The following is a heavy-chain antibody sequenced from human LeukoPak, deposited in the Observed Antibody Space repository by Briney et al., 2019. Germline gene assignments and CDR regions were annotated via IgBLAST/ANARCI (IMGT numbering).Heavy chain of an antibody. D-gene: IGHD3-9*01. CDR2: IYYSGST. CDR3: ARHGHYDILTGYYSPDNWFDP. CDR1: GGSISSYY. Sequence: SETLSLTCTVSGGSISSYYWSWIRQPPGKGLEWIGYIYYSGSTNYNPSLKSRVTISVDTSKNQFSLKLGSVTAADTAVYYCARHGHYDILTGYYSPDNWFDPWGQGTLVTVSS. J-gene: IGHJ5*02. V-gene: IGHV4-59*08.